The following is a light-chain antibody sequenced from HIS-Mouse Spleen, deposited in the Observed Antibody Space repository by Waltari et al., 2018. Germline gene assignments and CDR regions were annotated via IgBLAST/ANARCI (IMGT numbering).Light chain of an antibody. CDR3: QVWDSSSDHVV. J-gene: IGLJ2*01. Sequence: SYVLTQPPSVSVAPGKTARITCGGNNIGSKIVHWYQQKPGQALVLVCDDDSDRTSGSPERFAGSNSGNPATLTISRVEAGDEADYYCQVWDSSSDHVVFGGGTKLTVL. CDR1: NIGSKI. V-gene: IGLV3-21*03. CDR2: DDS.